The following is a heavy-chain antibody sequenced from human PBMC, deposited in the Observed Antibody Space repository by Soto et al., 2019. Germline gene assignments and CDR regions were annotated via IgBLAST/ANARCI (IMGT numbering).Heavy chain of an antibody. CDR3: AAGGGLPRYY. D-gene: IGHD5-12*01. V-gene: IGHV4-30-2*01. Sequence: QLQLQESGSGLVKPSQTLSLTCAVSGGSISSCACAWSWIRPPPGKGLVWIGYIYLSGSTYYNPSLKSRVTISVDRSKNQFSLKRSSVTAADTAVYYCAAGGGLPRYYWGQGTLVTVS. CDR1: GGSISSCACA. CDR2: IYLSGST. J-gene: IGHJ4*02.